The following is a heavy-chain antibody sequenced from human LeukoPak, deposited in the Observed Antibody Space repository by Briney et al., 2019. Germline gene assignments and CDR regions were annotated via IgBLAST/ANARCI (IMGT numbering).Heavy chain of an antibody. Sequence: GASVKVSCKSSGYTFTSYYMYRVRQAPGQGLEWMGIINHSGGSTSQAQKFQGRVTMTRDTSTSTVYMELSSLRSEDTAVYYGARDSGMVRGTVDYWGQGTLVTVSS. CDR3: ARDSGMVRGTVDY. V-gene: IGHV1-46*01. J-gene: IGHJ4*02. D-gene: IGHD3-10*01. CDR2: INHSGGST. CDR1: GYTFTSYY.